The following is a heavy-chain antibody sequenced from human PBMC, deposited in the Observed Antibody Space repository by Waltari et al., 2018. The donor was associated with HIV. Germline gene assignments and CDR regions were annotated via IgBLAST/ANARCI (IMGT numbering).Heavy chain of an antibody. V-gene: IGHV3-48*01. D-gene: IGHD3-10*01. CDR3: ARDFRDFSGNWGFDS. CDR1: GFSFMRLT. Sequence: EGQVQESGGGFIHPGGSLRLSCAASGFSFMRLTMNWVRQVPGKGLEWISYITSGSDVIYYADSVKGRFTISRDNAASSLYLQMNSLRGEDTAVYYCARDFRDFSGNWGFDSWGQGTLVTVSS. J-gene: IGHJ4*02. CDR2: ITSGSDVI.